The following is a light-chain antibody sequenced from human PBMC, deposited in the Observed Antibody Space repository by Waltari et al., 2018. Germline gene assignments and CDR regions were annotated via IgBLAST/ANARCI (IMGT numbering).Light chain of an antibody. CDR3: GTSTTTRNHV. V-gene: IGLV2-14*03. CDR1: SSDVGAYNY. CDR2: DVS. J-gene: IGLJ1*01. Sequence: TISCSGTSSDVGAYNYVCWYQQHPGKAPKLIIYDVSVRPSGVSNRFSGSKSGNTASLTISGLHTEDEADYYCGTSTTTRNHVFGTGTKVTVL.